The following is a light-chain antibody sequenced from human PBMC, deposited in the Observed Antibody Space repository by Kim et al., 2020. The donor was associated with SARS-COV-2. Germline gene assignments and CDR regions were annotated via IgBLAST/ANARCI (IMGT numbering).Light chain of an antibody. Sequence: QSALAQPASVSGSPGQSITISCTGTSNDIGNSYYVSWYQQHPNTAPKLILYEVKYRPSGVSDRFSGSKSGNTASLIISGLRAEDEAEYYCCSYRRPDRIDVFGTGTKVTVL. CDR1: SNDIGNSYY. CDR3: CSYRRPDRIDV. J-gene: IGLJ1*01. V-gene: IGLV2-14*03. CDR2: EVK.